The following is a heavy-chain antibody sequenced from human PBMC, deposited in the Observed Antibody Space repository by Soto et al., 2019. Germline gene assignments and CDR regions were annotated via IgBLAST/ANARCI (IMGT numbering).Heavy chain of an antibody. J-gene: IGHJ5*02. D-gene: IGHD6-19*01. Sequence: SETLSLTCAVYGGSFSGYFWSWIRQPPGKGLEWIGEINHNKSTHYNPSLKSRVTISVDTSKNQFALKLSSVTAADTAVYYCARTIFTYGSGWYWFDPWGQGTTVTVSS. V-gene: IGHV4-34*01. CDR2: INHNKST. CDR1: GGSFSGYF. CDR3: ARTIFTYGSGWYWFDP.